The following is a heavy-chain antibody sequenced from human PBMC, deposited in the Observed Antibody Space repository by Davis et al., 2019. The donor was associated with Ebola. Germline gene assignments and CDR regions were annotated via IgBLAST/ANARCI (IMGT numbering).Heavy chain of an antibody. CDR3: ARVVAATGNYYYYYGMDV. Sequence: SETLSLTCTVSGGSISSGGYYWSWIRQPPGKGLEWIGEINHSGSTNYNPSLKSRVTISVDTSKNQFSLKLSSVTAADTTVYYCARVVAATGNYYYYYGMDVWGQGTTVTVSS. V-gene: IGHV4-39*07. CDR2: INHSGST. CDR1: GGSISSGGYY. J-gene: IGHJ6*02. D-gene: IGHD2-15*01.